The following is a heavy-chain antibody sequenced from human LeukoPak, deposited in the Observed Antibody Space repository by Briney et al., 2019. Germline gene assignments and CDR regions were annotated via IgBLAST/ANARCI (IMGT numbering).Heavy chain of an antibody. CDR3: ARTRVKDYGDSAEYFQH. D-gene: IGHD4-17*01. Sequence: GASVKVSCKASGGTFSSYAISWVRQAPGQGLEWMGGIIPIFGTANYAQKFQGRVTITADESTSTAYMELSSLRSEDTAVYYCARTRVKDYGDSAEYFQHWGQGTLVTVSS. J-gene: IGHJ1*01. CDR1: GGTFSSYA. V-gene: IGHV1-69*13. CDR2: IIPIFGTA.